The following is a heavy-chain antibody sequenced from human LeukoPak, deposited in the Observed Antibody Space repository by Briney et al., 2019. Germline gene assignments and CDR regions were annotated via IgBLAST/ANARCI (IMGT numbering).Heavy chain of an antibody. CDR1: GFTFNSYA. D-gene: IGHD2-15*01. J-gene: IGHJ4*02. Sequence: GGSLRLSCAASGFTFNSYAMYWVRLAPGKGLEWISGIFGSGGSPHYADSVKGRFTISRDNSQEIVYLQLDSLRVEDTALYYRGKTTVGYSSGRYPGWPVDYWGQGALVTVSS. CDR3: GKTTVGYSSGRYPGWPVDY. V-gene: IGHV3-23*01. CDR2: IFGSGGSP.